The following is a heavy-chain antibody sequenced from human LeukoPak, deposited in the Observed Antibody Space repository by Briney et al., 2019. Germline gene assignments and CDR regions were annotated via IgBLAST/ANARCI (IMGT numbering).Heavy chain of an antibody. D-gene: IGHD1-1*01. J-gene: IGHJ5*02. CDR2: IYYSGST. Sequence: SETLSLTCTVSGGSMSSSSYYWGWIRQPPGKGLEWIGSIYYSGSTYQNPSLKSRVTISVDTSKNQFSLKLSSVTAADTAVYYCARARRWNAAVEGWWFDPWGQGTLVTVSS. V-gene: IGHV4-39*07. CDR1: GGSMSSSSYY. CDR3: ARARRWNAAVEGWWFDP.